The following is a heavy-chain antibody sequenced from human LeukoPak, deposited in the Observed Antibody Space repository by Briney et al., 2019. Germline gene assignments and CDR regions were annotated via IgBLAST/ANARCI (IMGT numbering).Heavy chain of an antibody. Sequence: GGSLRLSCAASGFTFSSYSMNWVRQARGKGLEWVSSISSSSSYIYYADSVKGRFTISRDNAKNSLYLQMNSLRAEDTAVYYCARELAVAASDYWGQGTLVTVSS. CDR2: ISSSSSYI. V-gene: IGHV3-21*01. J-gene: IGHJ4*02. CDR3: ARELAVAASDY. CDR1: GFTFSSYS. D-gene: IGHD6-19*01.